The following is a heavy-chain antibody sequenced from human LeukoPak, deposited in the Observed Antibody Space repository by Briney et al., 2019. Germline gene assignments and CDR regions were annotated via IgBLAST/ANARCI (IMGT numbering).Heavy chain of an antibody. J-gene: IGHJ6*02. D-gene: IGHD6-19*01. V-gene: IGHV3-48*02. CDR2: ISSSSSTI. CDR1: GFAFSSYS. Sequence: GGSLRFPCAASGFAFSSYSLNWVGQAPGKGLEWVSYISSSSSTIYYADSVKGRFTISRDNAKNSLYLQMNSLRDEDTAVYYCARQRQWLIRGSSMEVWG. CDR3: ARQRQWLIRGSSMEV.